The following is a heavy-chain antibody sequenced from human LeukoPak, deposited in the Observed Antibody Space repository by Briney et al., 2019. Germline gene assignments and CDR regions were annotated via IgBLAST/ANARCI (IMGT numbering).Heavy chain of an antibody. V-gene: IGHV4-59*01. CDR2: IHYSGST. J-gene: IGHJ4*02. CDR1: GDSFSSYY. D-gene: IGHD3-10*01. Sequence: SETLSLTCTISGDSFSSYYWSWIRQPPGKGLEWIGYIHYSGSTNYNPSLKSRVTMSVDMSKNQFSLKLRSVTAADTAVYYCARAVSVLGSGDYWGQGALVTVSS. CDR3: ARAVSVLGSGDY.